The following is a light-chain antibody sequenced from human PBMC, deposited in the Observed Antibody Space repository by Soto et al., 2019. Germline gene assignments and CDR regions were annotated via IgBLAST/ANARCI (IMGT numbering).Light chain of an antibody. CDR2: KTS. V-gene: IGKV1-5*03. J-gene: IGKJ1*01. CDR1: QSISIW. CDR3: QHYNDYSST. Sequence: DIHMTQSPSTLSASVGDRVTITCRASQSISIWLAWYQQKPGKAPNLLIYKTSSIESGVPSRFSGSGSGTEFTLTISSLQPDDFATYYCQHYNDYSSTFGQGTKVEIK.